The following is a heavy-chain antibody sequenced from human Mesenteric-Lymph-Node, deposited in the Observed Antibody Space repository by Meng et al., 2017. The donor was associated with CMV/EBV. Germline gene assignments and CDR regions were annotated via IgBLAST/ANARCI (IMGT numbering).Heavy chain of an antibody. CDR1: GFTVSSNY. J-gene: IGHJ6*02. Sequence: GGSLRLSCAASGFTVSSNYMSWVRQAPGKGLEWVSVIYSGGSTYYADSVKGRFTISRDNSKNTLYLQRNSLRAEDTAVYYCAREKSSYDFWSGLYGMDVWGQETTVTVSS. V-gene: IGHV3-53*01. CDR2: IYSGGST. D-gene: IGHD3-3*01. CDR3: AREKSSYDFWSGLYGMDV.